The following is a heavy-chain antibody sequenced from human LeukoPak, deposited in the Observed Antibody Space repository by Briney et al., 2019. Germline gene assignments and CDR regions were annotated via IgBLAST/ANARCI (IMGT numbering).Heavy chain of an antibody. Sequence: SETLSLTCTVSGGSISSSSYYWGWIRQPPGKGLEWIGSIYYSGSTYYNPSLKSRVTISVDTSKNQFSLKLSSVTAADTAVYYCARADTAMAKDYWGQGALVTVSS. CDR1: GGSISSSSYY. J-gene: IGHJ4*02. CDR3: ARADTAMAKDY. V-gene: IGHV4-39*07. CDR2: IYYSGST. D-gene: IGHD5-18*01.